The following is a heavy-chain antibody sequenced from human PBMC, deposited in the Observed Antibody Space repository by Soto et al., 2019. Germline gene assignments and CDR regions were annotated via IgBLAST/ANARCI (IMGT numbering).Heavy chain of an antibody. V-gene: IGHV1-46*01. Sequence: ASVKVSCKASGYTFTSYYMHWVRQAPGQGLEWMGIINPSGGSTSYAQKFQGRVTVTRDTSTSTVYMELSSLRSEDTAVYYCARELDYYDSSGYSLVPGFSDYWGQGTLVTVSS. CDR1: GYTFTSYY. D-gene: IGHD3-22*01. J-gene: IGHJ4*02. CDR3: ARELDYYDSSGYSLVPGFSDY. CDR2: INPSGGST.